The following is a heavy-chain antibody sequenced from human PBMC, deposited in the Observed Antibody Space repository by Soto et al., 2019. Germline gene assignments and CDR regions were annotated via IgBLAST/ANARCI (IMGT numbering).Heavy chain of an antibody. CDR3: AHIVVAGVGYYFDY. J-gene: IGHJ4*02. CDR2: IYWDDDK. CDR1: GFSLSSTRMA. Sequence: QITLKESGPTLVKPTQTLTLTCTFSGFSLSSTRMAVGWIRQPPGKALEGLALIYWDDDKRYSPFLKSRLTIPKDTSKNQVVLTMSNMDPVDTARYYGAHIVVAGVGYYFDYWGQGTLVTVSS. D-gene: IGHD6-19*01. V-gene: IGHV2-5*02.